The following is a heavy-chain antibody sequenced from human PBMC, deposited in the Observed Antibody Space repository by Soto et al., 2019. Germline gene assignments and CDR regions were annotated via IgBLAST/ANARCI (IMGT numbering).Heavy chain of an antibody. CDR3: ATDVCSGGSCYSMMYYFDY. CDR2: FDPEDGET. Sequence: ASVKVSCKVSGYTLTELSMHWVRQAPGKGLEWMGGFDPEDGETIYAQKFQGRVTMTEDTSTDTAYMELSSLRSEDMAVYYCATDVCSGGSCYSMMYYFDYWGQGTLVTVSS. J-gene: IGHJ4*02. V-gene: IGHV1-24*01. D-gene: IGHD2-15*01. CDR1: GYTLTELS.